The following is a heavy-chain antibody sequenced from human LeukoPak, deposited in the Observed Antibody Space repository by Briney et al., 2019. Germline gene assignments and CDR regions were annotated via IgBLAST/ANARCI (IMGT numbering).Heavy chain of an antibody. D-gene: IGHD1-26*01. Sequence: PSETLSLTCTVSGGSISGYYWSWIRQAPGKGLDWIGNIYYSGSTNYNPSLKSRVTVSVDTSKNQFSLKRSSVTAADTAVYYCARHGTLGSTTYPLDYWGQGTLVTVSS. CDR1: GGSISGYY. CDR2: IYYSGST. J-gene: IGHJ4*02. V-gene: IGHV4-59*08. CDR3: ARHGTLGSTTYPLDY.